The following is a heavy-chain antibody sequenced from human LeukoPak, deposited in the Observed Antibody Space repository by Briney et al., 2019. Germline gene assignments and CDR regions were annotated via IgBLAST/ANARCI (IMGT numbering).Heavy chain of an antibody. CDR3: ARLDRDFWSGYPNWFDP. J-gene: IGHJ5*02. V-gene: IGHV4-61*01. D-gene: IGHD3-3*01. CDR1: GGSVSSGSYY. CDR2: IYYSGST. Sequence: PSETLSLTCTVSGGSVSSGSYYWSWIRQPPGKGLEWIGYIYYSGSTNYNPSLKSRVTISVDTSKNQFSLKLSSVTAADTAVYYCARLDRDFWSGYPNWFDPWGQGTLVTVSS.